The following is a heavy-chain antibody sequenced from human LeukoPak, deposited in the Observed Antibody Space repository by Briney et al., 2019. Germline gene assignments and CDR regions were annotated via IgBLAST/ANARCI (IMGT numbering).Heavy chain of an antibody. J-gene: IGHJ4*02. D-gene: IGHD1-26*01. V-gene: IGHV3-53*01. CDR3: ARRNSGSYDY. CDR1: GFTVSSSY. Sequence: GGSLRLSCAVSGFTVSSSYMTWVRQAPGKGLEWVSLIYAGGSTYYADSVKGRFTISRDNSKNTLYLQMNSLRAEDTAVYYCARRNSGSYDYWDQGTLVTVSS. CDR2: IYAGGST.